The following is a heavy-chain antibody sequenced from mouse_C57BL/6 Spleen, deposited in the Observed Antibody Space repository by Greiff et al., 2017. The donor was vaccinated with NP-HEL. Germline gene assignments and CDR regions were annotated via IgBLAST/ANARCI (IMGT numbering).Heavy chain of an antibody. J-gene: IGHJ4*01. Sequence: VQLQQPGAELVKPGASVKLSCKASGYTFTSYWMHWVKQRPGQGLEWIGMIHPNSGSTNYNEKFKSKATLTVDKSSSTAYMQLSSLTSEDSAVYYCARAIYDGNYAMDYWGQGTSVTVSS. V-gene: IGHV1-64*01. D-gene: IGHD2-3*01. CDR3: ARAIYDGNYAMDY. CDR1: GYTFTSYW. CDR2: IHPNSGST.